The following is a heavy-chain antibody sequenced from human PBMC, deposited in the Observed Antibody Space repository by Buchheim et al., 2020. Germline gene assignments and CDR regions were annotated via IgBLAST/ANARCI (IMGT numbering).Heavy chain of an antibody. J-gene: IGHJ4*02. CDR2: ISYDGSNK. V-gene: IGHV3-30-3*01. CDR1: GFTFSSYA. D-gene: IGHD3-22*01. Sequence: QVQLVESGGGVVQPGRSLRLSCAASGFTFSSYAMHWVHQAPGKGLEWVAVISYDGSNKYYADSVKGRFTISRDNSKNTLYLQMNSLRAEDTAVYYCARDPDSSGSFDYWGQGTL. CDR3: ARDPDSSGSFDY.